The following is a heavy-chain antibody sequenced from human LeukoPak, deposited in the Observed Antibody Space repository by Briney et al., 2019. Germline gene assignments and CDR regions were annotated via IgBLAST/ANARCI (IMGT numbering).Heavy chain of an antibody. CDR2: IIPILGIA. D-gene: IGHD4-23*01. Sequence: GASVKVSCKASGGTFSSYAISWVRQAPGQGLEWMGRIIPILGIANYAQKFQGRVTITADKSTSTAYMELSNLRSEDTAVYYCARGVDGGNSDWFDPWGQGTLVTVSS. CDR1: GGTFSSYA. J-gene: IGHJ5*02. V-gene: IGHV1-69*04. CDR3: ARGVDGGNSDWFDP.